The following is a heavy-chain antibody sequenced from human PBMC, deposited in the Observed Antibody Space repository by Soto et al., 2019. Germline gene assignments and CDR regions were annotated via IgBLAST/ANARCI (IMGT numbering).Heavy chain of an antibody. CDR3: AKVRAYCSGGSCYSQYYYGMDV. J-gene: IGHJ6*02. CDR1: GFTFSDYY. V-gene: IGHV3-11*04. D-gene: IGHD2-15*01. CDR2: IRSSDSTI. Sequence: PGGSLRLSCAASGFTFSDYYMSWIRQAPGKGLEWISYIRSSDSTIYYADSVKGRFTISRDNAKNSLYLQMNSLRVEDTAVYYCAKVRAYCSGGSCYSQYYYGMDVWGQGTTVTVSS.